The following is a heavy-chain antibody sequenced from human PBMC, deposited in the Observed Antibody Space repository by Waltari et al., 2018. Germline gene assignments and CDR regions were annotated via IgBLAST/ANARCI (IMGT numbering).Heavy chain of an antibody. CDR1: GYTFASYA. CDR3: ARERRVYSGTYLHAFEI. J-gene: IGHJ3*02. Sequence: QVQLVQYGSELKKPGASVKVSCKASGYTFASYAINWVRQAPRHGLEWMGWINTNTGNPTYAEGFTGRFACALDTSVSTAYLQISSLEAEDTAVYYCARERRVYSGTYLHAFEIWGQGTMVTVSS. V-gene: IGHV7-4-1*02. D-gene: IGHD1-26*01. CDR2: INTNTGNP.